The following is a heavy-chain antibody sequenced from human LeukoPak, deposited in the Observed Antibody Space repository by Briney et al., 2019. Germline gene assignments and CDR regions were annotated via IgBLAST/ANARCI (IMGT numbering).Heavy chain of an antibody. CDR3: ARDPTPRYCSGGSCYTHYGMDV. CDR2: ISSSSSYI. V-gene: IGHV3-21*01. Sequence: NPGGSLRLSCAASGFTFSSYTMNWVRQAPGKGLEWISSISSSSSYIYYADSVKGRLTISRDNAKNSLYLQMNSLRAEDTAVYYCARDPTPRYCSGGSCYTHYGMDVWGQGTTVTVSS. CDR1: GFTFSSYT. J-gene: IGHJ6*02. D-gene: IGHD2-15*01.